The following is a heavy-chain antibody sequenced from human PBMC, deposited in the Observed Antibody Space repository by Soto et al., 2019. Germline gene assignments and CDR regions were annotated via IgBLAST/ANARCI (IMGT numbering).Heavy chain of an antibody. J-gene: IGHJ4*02. CDR2: ISGYNGNT. D-gene: IGHD6-13*01. CDR1: GYTFINYG. V-gene: IGHV1-18*04. CDR3: TRRRPDIAAAAGFDY. Sequence: ASVKVSCKASGYTFINYGISWVRQAPGQGLEWMGWISGYNGNTNYAQNLQGRVTMTTDTSTSTAYLDLRSLRSDDTAVYYCTRRRPDIAAAAGFDYWGQGTLVTVSS.